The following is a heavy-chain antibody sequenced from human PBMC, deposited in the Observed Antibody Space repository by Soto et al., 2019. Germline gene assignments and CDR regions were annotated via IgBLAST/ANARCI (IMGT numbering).Heavy chain of an antibody. J-gene: IGHJ3*02. CDR2: IDPSDSYT. CDR3: ARHSTTSAFDI. CDR1: GYSFTSYR. Sequence: GESLKISCKGSGYSFTSYRISWVSQMPGKGLEWMGRIDPSDSYTNYSPSFQGHVTISADKSISTAYLQWSSLRASDTAMYYCARHSTTSAFDIWGQGAMVTVSS. D-gene: IGHD2-2*01. V-gene: IGHV5-10-1*01.